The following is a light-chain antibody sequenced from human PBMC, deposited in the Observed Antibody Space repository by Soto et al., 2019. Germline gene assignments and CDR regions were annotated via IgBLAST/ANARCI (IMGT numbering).Light chain of an antibody. CDR2: SAS. V-gene: IGKV1-39*01. CDR1: QYINDY. CDR3: QQMYNIPRT. Sequence: DIQLTQSPSSLSASVGDRVTVTCRASQYINDYLNWYQQKPGKAPRLLIYSASTLHTGVSSTFSGSGSGTEFTLTITSLQPEDVATYYCQQMYNIPRTFGQGTKVDI. J-gene: IGKJ1*01.